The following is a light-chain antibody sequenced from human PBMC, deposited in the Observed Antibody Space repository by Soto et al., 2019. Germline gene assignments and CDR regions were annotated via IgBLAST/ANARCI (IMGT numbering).Light chain of an antibody. Sequence: EIVLTQSPATLSVSPGERATLSCRASQSVSSNLAWYQQNPGQAPRLLIYGASTRATGIPARFSGSGAGTEFTITISSLQSEDFAVYYCQQYNNWPFITFGQGTRLEIK. CDR1: QSVSSN. V-gene: IGKV3D-15*01. CDR3: QQYNNWPFIT. J-gene: IGKJ5*01. CDR2: GAS.